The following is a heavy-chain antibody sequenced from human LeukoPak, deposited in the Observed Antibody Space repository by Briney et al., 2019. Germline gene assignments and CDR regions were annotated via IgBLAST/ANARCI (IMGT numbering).Heavy chain of an antibody. Sequence: ASVTVSCKASGYTFTSYDINWVRQATGQGLEGMGWMNPNSGNTGYAQKFQGRVTMTRNTSISTAYLELSGLRSEDTAVYYCARDLWFGESLDAFDIWGQGTMVTVSS. J-gene: IGHJ3*02. D-gene: IGHD3-10*01. V-gene: IGHV1-8*01. CDR1: GYTFTSYD. CDR2: MNPNSGNT. CDR3: ARDLWFGESLDAFDI.